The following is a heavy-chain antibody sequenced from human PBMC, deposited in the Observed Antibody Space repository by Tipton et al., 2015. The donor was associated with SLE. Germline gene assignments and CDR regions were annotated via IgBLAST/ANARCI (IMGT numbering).Heavy chain of an antibody. Sequence: TLSLTCSVSGGSIDRDYWNWIRQPPGKGLQWIGYIYYSGYTKYNPSLKSRVTISVDSSKTQLSLKLSSVSAADTAVYYCARHRDYFDTSGYRVNDAFDIWGQGTVVTVSS. CDR2: IYYSGYT. J-gene: IGHJ3*02. V-gene: IGHV4-59*01. CDR3: ARHRDYFDTSGYRVNDAFDI. D-gene: IGHD3-22*01. CDR1: GGSIDRDY.